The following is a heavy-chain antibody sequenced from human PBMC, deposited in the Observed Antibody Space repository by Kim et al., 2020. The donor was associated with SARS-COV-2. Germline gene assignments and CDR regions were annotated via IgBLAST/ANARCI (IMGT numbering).Heavy chain of an antibody. CDR3: ARGLIRGYCSGGSCYSRYYYYYGMDV. J-gene: IGHJ6*02. CDR1: GGSFSGYY. Sequence: SETLSLTCAVYGGSFSGYYWSWIRQPPGKGLEWIGEINHSGSTNYNPSLKSRVTISVDTSKNQFSLKLSSVTAADTAVYYCARGLIRGYCSGGSCYSRYYYYYGMDVWGQGTTVTVSS. V-gene: IGHV4-34*01. D-gene: IGHD2-15*01. CDR2: INHSGST.